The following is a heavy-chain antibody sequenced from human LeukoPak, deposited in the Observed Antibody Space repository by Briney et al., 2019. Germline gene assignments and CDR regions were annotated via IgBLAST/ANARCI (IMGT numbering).Heavy chain of an antibody. J-gene: IGHJ4*02. Sequence: ASVKASCKASGGSFSSYASSWVRQAPGQGLEWMGGIIPMFGTTNYAQKFQGRATITADESTSTAYMELRSLRSEDTAVYYCASNGYSSVWHRGVGDYWGQGTLVTVSS. CDR1: GGSFSSYA. CDR2: IIPMFGTT. D-gene: IGHD6-25*01. V-gene: IGHV1-69*13. CDR3: ASNGYSSVWHRGVGDY.